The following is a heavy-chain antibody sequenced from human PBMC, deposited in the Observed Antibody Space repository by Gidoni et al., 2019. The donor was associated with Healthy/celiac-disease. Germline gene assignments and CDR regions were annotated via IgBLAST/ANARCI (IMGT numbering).Heavy chain of an antibody. CDR1: GFTFRSHG. CDR2: IRYDGSNK. CDR3: AKIIAVAGKNYYYGMDV. J-gene: IGHJ6*02. Sequence: QVQLVESGGGVVQPGGSLRLSCSASGFTFRSHGMQCVRQAPGKGLEWVACIRYDGSNKNYADSVKGRFTISRDNSKNTLYLQMNSLRAEDTAVYYCAKIIAVAGKNYYYGMDVWGQGTTVTVSS. V-gene: IGHV3-30*02. D-gene: IGHD6-19*01.